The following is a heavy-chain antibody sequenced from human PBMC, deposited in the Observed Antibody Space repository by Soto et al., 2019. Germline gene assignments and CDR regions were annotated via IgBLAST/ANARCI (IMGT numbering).Heavy chain of an antibody. CDR3: ARNRYGGYDFDF. CDR2: VSHRGRT. J-gene: IGHJ4*02. V-gene: IGHV4-4*02. CDR1: TGSITSSNW. Sequence: QVQLQESGPGLVKPSGTLSLTCAVSTGSITSSNWWSWVRQPPGKGLEWIGEVSHRGRTNYIPSLKSRVTISVDKSMNQFSLRLNSVTAADTAVYSWARNRYGGYDFDFWGQGTLVNVSS. D-gene: IGHD5-12*01.